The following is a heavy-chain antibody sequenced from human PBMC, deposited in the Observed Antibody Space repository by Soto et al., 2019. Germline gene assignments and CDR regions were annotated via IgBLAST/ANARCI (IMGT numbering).Heavy chain of an antibody. CDR3: ARDRDTMIVYDAFDI. CDR1: GFTFSSYA. J-gene: IGHJ3*02. Sequence: GGSLRLSCAASGFTFSSYAMSWVRQAPGKGLEWVSAISGSGGSTYYADSVKGRFTISRDNSKNTLYLRMNSLRAEDTAVYYCARDRDTMIVYDAFDIWGQGTMVTVSS. D-gene: IGHD3-22*01. CDR2: ISGSGGST. V-gene: IGHV3-23*01.